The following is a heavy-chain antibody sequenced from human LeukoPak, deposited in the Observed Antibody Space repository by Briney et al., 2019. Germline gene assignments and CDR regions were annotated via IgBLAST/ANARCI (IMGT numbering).Heavy chain of an antibody. D-gene: IGHD5-12*01. J-gene: IGHJ4*02. CDR3: ARDPDIVATGSSY. Sequence: GGSLRLSCAASGFTFSSYAMHWVRQAPGKGLEWVAVISYDGSNKYYADSVKGRFTISRDNSKNTLYLQMNSLRAEDTAVYYCARDPDIVATGSSYWGQGTLVTVSS. V-gene: IGHV3-30-3*01. CDR1: GFTFSSYA. CDR2: ISYDGSNK.